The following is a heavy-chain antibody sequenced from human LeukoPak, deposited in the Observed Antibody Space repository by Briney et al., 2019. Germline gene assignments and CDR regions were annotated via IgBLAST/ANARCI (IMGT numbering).Heavy chain of an antibody. CDR1: GGSISSFY. D-gene: IGHD3-16*01. J-gene: IGHJ6*03. Sequence: SETLSLTCTVSGGSISSFYWSWIRQPPGEGLEWIGNIHYSGSTNYNPSLKSRVTISVDTSKNQFSLKLNSVTAADTAVYYCARETSQKGAHYMDVWGKGTTVTISS. V-gene: IGHV4-59*12. CDR2: IHYSGST. CDR3: ARETSQKGAHYMDV.